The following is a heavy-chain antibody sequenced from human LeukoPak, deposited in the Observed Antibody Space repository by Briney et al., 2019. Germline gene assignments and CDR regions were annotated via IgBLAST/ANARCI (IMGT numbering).Heavy chain of an antibody. CDR1: GFTFSNYW. CDR3: ARLSGGYSKFDL. J-gene: IGHJ5*02. V-gene: IGHV3-74*01. D-gene: IGHD2-21*02. Sequence: GGSLRLSCVVSGFTFSNYWMHWVRQAPGKGLVWVSRINSDGSGTNYAVSVKGRSPISRDNAEITLFLQMNSLRAEDTAVYYFARLSGGYSKFDLWGQGTLVTVSS. CDR2: INSDGSGT.